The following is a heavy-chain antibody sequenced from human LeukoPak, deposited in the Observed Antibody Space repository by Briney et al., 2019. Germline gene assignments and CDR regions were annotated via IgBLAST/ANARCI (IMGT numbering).Heavy chain of an antibody. CDR1: GGSLSGYH. CDR3: ARGTAWFGELWYFDY. J-gene: IGHJ4*02. V-gene: IGHV4-59*12. CDR2: IYYSGST. Sequence: SETLSLTCSVSGGSLSGYHWNWIRQSPGKGLQWIGSIYYSGSTNYNPSLKSRVTISVDKSKNQFSLKLSSVTAADTAVYYCARGTAWFGELWYFDYWGQGTPVTVSS. D-gene: IGHD3-10*01.